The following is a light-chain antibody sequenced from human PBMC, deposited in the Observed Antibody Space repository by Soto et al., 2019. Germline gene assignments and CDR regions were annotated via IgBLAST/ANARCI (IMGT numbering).Light chain of an antibody. V-gene: IGKV1-12*01. CDR1: QLISRG. J-gene: IGKJ4*01. CDR3: QQSNSFPLT. CDR2: SAV. Sequence: DIQMTQSPSSFPQSWGDGVTITGRASQLISRGLAWYQQKPGKAPDLLMYSAVILESGVPSRFSGSASGTDFVLTITNLQPEDFATYYCQQSNSFPLTFGGGTKVEIK.